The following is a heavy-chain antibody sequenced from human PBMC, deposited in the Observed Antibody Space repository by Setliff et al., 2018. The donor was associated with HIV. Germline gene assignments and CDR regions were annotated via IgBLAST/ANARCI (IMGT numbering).Heavy chain of an antibody. D-gene: IGHD3-10*01. CDR1: GFTFSGHW. V-gene: IGHV3-74*01. CDR2: IKFDGSNT. J-gene: IGHJ3*02. Sequence: QPGGSLRLSCAASGFTFSGHWMHWVRQAPGKGLVWVSVIKFDGSNTNYADSVEGRFTISRDNAKNTLYLQMNRLRAEDTAVYYCVRAGQYGAFDIWGQGTTVTVSS. CDR3: VRAGQYGAFDI.